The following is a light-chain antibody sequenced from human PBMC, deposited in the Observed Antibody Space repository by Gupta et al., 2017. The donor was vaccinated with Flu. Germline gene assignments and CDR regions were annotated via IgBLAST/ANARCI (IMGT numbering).Light chain of an antibody. Sequence: LPVLTQPPSASALLGASIKLTCTLSYKHRTYTIEWYQQRPGRSPQFLMKVKTDGSHSKADGIPDRFLGSSSGAYRFLTISNPPPDDEAEYPCAESHDIDCQLGWVFGGGTKLTVL. J-gene: IGLJ3*02. V-gene: IGLV4-3*01. CDR2: VKTDGSH. CDR3: AESHDIDCQLGWV. CDR1: YKHRTYT.